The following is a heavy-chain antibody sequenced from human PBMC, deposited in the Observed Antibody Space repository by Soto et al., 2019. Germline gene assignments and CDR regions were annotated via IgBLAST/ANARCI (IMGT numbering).Heavy chain of an antibody. CDR3: ARGGLGYDILTGYYYYYGMDV. J-gene: IGHJ6*02. D-gene: IGHD3-9*01. CDR1: GFTFSSYW. V-gene: IGHV3-74*01. CDR2: INSDGSST. Sequence: GGSLRLSCAASGFTFSSYWMHWVRQAPGKGLVWVSRINSDGSSTSYADSVKGRFTISRDNAKNTLYLQMNSLRAEDSAVFYCARGGLGYDILTGYYYYYGMDVWGQVTTVTVSS.